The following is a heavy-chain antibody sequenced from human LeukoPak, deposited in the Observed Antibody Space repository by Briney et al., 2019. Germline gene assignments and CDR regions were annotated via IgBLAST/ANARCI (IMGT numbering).Heavy chain of an antibody. D-gene: IGHD6-13*01. CDR1: GGSISSGSYY. V-gene: IGHV4-61*02. CDR3: ARVGGAAAFRAFDI. CDR2: IYTSGST. Sequence: SETLSLTCTVSGGSISSGSYYWSWLRQPAGKGLEWIGRIYTSGSTNYNPSLKSRVTISVDTSKNQFSLKLSSVTAADTAVYYCARVGGAAAFRAFDIWGQGTMVTVSS. J-gene: IGHJ3*02.